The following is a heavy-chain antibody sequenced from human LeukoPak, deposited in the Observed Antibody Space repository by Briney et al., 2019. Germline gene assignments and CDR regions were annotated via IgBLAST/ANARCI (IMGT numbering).Heavy chain of an antibody. D-gene: IGHD3-3*01. J-gene: IGHJ4*02. CDR1: GGSVTSTNW. Sequence: SETLSLTCDVSGGSVTSTNWWTWVRQPPGKGLEWIGEVHLDGRTNYNPSLKSRLIMSVDLPETHTSLKLTSVTAADTAVYYCAREGGFYRPLDYSGQGTLVTVSS. CDR2: VHLDGRT. V-gene: IGHV4-4*02. CDR3: AREGGFYRPLDY.